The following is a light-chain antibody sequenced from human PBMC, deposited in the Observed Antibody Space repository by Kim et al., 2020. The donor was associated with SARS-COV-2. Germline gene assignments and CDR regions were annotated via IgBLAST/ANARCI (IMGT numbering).Light chain of an antibody. V-gene: IGKV1-9*01. CDR3: QQLNTYPRT. CDR1: QGISSY. CDR2: AAS. J-gene: IGKJ1*01. Sequence: DIQLTQSPSFLSASVGDRVTITCRASQGISSYLAWYQQKPGKAPKLLIYAASTLQSGVPSRFSGSGSGTEFTLIISSLRPEDSATYYCQQLNTYPRTFGQGTKVDIK.